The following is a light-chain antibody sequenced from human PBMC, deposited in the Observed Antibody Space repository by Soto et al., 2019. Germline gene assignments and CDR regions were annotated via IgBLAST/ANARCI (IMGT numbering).Light chain of an antibody. CDR1: SSDVGGYNY. CDR3: GSYTSSSTLV. V-gene: IGLV2-14*01. Sequence: QSVLTQPASVSGSPGQWITISCTGTSSDVGGYNYVSWYQQHAGTAPKLMIYDVSNRPSGVSIRFSGSKSGNTASLTISGLQAEDEADYYCGSYTSSSTLVFGGGTKLTVL. J-gene: IGLJ2*01. CDR2: DVS.